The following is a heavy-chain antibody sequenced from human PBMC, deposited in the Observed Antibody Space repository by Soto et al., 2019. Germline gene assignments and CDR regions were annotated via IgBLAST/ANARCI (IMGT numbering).Heavy chain of an antibody. V-gene: IGHV1-18*04. D-gene: IGHD4-4*01. J-gene: IGHJ5*02. CDR1: GYTFTSYG. Sequence: ASVKVSCKASGYTFTSYGISWVRQAPEQGLEWMGWISAYNGNTNYAQKLQGRVTMTTDTSTSTAYMELRSLRSDDTAVYYCARGGDDYSNLNWFDPWGQGTLVTVSS. CDR3: ARGGDDYSNLNWFDP. CDR2: ISAYNGNT.